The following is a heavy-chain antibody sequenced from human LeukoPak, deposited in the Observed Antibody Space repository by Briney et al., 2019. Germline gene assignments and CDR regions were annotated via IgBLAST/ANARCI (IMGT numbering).Heavy chain of an antibody. J-gene: IGHJ4*02. CDR3: ATDLNRVSH. V-gene: IGHV3-7*01. D-gene: IGHD3-10*01. CDR2: INKDGSEK. CDR1: GMNNYW. Sequence: PGESLRLSCIGSGMNNYWMTWVRQAPGKGLESVANINKDGSEKYYLDSVKGRITISRDNIKNSVFLQINSLRAEDTGIYYCATDLNRVSHWGQGTLATVSS.